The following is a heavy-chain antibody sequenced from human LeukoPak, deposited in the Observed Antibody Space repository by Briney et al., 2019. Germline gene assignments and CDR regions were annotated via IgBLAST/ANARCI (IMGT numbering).Heavy chain of an antibody. D-gene: IGHD2-21*02. Sequence: GGSLRLSCAASGFSFSNYNMNWVRQAPGKGLEWVSSITSDSRYIYYGDSVKGRFTISRDNAKNSLFLQMDSLTDEDTAVYYCARDDGGDLNDAFDIWGQGTMVTVSS. CDR2: ITSDSRYI. V-gene: IGHV3-21*01. CDR1: GFSFSNYN. CDR3: ARDDGGDLNDAFDI. J-gene: IGHJ3*02.